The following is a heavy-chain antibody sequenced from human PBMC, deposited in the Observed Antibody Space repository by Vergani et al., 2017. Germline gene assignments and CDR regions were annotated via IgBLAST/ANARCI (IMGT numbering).Heavy chain of an antibody. CDR1: GYSFTSYW. CDR2: IEPSDSYT. D-gene: IGHD6-19*01. Sequence: EVQLVQSGAEVKKPGESLRISCKGSGYSFTSYWISWVRQMPGKGLEWMGRIEPSDSYTNYSPSFQGHVTISTDKSISIAYLQWSSLNASDTAMYYCARQVAVSGKWWGPYYYYGMDVWGQGTTVTVSS. CDR3: ARQVAVSGKWWGPYYYYGMDV. V-gene: IGHV5-10-1*01. J-gene: IGHJ6*02.